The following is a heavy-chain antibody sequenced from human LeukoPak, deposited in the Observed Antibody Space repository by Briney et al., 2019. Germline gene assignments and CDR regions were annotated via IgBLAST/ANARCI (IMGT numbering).Heavy chain of an antibody. D-gene: IGHD3-9*01. CDR3: AREGHDLTGYIDL. CDR2: IYHNGST. J-gene: IGHJ5*02. V-gene: IGHV4-59*13. CDR1: GGSISPYF. Sequence: SETLSLICTVSGGSISPYFWTWIRQPPGKGLEWIAYIYHNGSTHYNPSLKSRVTVSVDTTKNQFSLKMTSATAADTAVYYCAREGHDLTGYIDLWGQGTLVTVST.